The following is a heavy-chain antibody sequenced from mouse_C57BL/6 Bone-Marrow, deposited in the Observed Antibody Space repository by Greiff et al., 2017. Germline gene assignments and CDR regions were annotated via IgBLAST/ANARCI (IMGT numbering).Heavy chain of an antibody. Sequence: VQLQQSVAELVRPGASVKLSCTASGFHIKNTYMHWVKQRPEQGLEWIGRIDPANGNTKYAPKFQGKATITADTSSNTAYLQLSSLTSEDTAIYYCARPLLLGAMDYWDQGTSVTVSS. D-gene: IGHD1-1*01. V-gene: IGHV14-3*01. CDR3: ARPLLLGAMDY. CDR2: IDPANGNT. CDR1: GFHIKNTY. J-gene: IGHJ4*01.